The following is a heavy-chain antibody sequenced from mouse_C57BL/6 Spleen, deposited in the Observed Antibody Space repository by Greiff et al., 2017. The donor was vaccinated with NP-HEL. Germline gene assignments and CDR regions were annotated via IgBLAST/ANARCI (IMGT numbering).Heavy chain of an antibody. CDR1: GYTFPSYW. J-gene: IGHJ4*01. D-gene: IGHD3-2*02. CDR2: IHPNSGIT. Sequence: VQLQQSGAELVKPGASVKLSCKASGYTFPSYWMHWVKQLPLQGLEWIGLIHPNSGITNSNEKFKRNATLTVDNSSSTAYMQLSSLTSEDSAVYYCARAGSGYARDEGGKGTS. V-gene: IGHV1-64*01. CDR3: ARAGSGYARDE.